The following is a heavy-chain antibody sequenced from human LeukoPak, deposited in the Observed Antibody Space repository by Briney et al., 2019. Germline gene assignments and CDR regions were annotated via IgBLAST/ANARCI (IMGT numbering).Heavy chain of an antibody. D-gene: IGHD3-22*01. Sequence: SETLSLTCTVSGGSINSSSYYWGWIRQPPGKGLEWIGSIFYSGSTYHNPSLKSRVTISVDTSKNHFSLRLSSETAADTAVYYCARDNPPIFESYYDSRDYYFDYWGQGTLVTVSS. J-gene: IGHJ4*02. CDR3: ARDNPPIFESYYDSRDYYFDY. CDR1: GGSINSSSYY. V-gene: IGHV4-39*02. CDR2: IFYSGST.